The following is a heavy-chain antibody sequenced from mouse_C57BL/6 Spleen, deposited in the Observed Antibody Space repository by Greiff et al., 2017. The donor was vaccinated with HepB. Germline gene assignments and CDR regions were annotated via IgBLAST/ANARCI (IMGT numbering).Heavy chain of an antibody. V-gene: IGHV5-16*01. Sequence: EVNVVESEGGLVQPGSSMKLSCTASGFTFSDYYMAWVRQVPEKGLEWVANINYDGSSTYYLDSLKSRFIISRDNAKNILYLQMSSLKSEDTATYYCARDSLRFFDYWGQGTTLTVSS. D-gene: IGHD1-1*01. CDR1: GFTFSDYY. CDR2: INYDGSST. CDR3: ARDSLRFFDY. J-gene: IGHJ2*01.